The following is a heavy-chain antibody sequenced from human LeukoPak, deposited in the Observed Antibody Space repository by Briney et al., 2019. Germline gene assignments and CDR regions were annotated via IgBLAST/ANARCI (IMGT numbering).Heavy chain of an antibody. Sequence: SETLSLTCTVSGGSISTFYWSWIRQPPGKGLECIGYIYYNGNTKYNPSLKSRVTISVDTSRKQFSLKVTSVTAADTAVYYCARDRVGATLVGRRENYYYMDVWGKGTTVTVSS. CDR3: ARDRVGATLVGRRENYYYMDV. CDR1: GGSISTFY. CDR2: IYYNGNT. V-gene: IGHV4-59*01. J-gene: IGHJ6*03. D-gene: IGHD1-26*01.